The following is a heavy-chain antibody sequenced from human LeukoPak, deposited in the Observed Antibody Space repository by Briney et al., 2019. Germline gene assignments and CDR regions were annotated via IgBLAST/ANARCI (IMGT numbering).Heavy chain of an antibody. CDR1: GFTFSSYG. CDR2: IWYDGSNK. CDR3: ARDKTGYFDY. D-gene: IGHD1-1*01. J-gene: IGHJ4*02. Sequence: GGSQRLSCAASGFTFSSYGMHWVRQAPGKGLEWVAAIWYDGSNKYYADSVKGRFTISRDNSKNTLYLQMNSLRAEDTAVYYCARDKTGYFDYWGQGTLVTVSS. V-gene: IGHV3-33*01.